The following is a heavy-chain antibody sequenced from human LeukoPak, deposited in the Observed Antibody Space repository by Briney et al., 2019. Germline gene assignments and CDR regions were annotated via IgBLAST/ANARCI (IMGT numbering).Heavy chain of an antibody. V-gene: IGHV3-30*04. D-gene: IGHD2-2*02. Sequence: PGGSLRLSCAASGFTFSSYAMHWVRQAPGKGLEWVAVISYDGSNKYYADSVKGRFTISRDNSKNTLYLQRNSLRAEDTAVYYCARDKGLPAAIWGYFDYWGQGTLVTVSS. CDR1: GFTFSSYA. J-gene: IGHJ4*02. CDR3: ARDKGLPAAIWGYFDY. CDR2: ISYDGSNK.